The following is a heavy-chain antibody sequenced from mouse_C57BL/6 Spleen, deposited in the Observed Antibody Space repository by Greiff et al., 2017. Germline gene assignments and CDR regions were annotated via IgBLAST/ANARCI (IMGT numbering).Heavy chain of an antibody. D-gene: IGHD1-1*01. Sequence: QVQLKEPGAELVRPGASVTLSCKASGYTFTDYEMHWVKQTPVHGLEWIGAIDPETGGTAYNQKFKGKAILTADKSSSTAYMELRSLTSEDSAVYYCTRITTEHEFDYWGQGTTLTVSS. V-gene: IGHV1-15*01. J-gene: IGHJ2*01. CDR3: TRITTEHEFDY. CDR1: GYTFTDYE. CDR2: IDPETGGT.